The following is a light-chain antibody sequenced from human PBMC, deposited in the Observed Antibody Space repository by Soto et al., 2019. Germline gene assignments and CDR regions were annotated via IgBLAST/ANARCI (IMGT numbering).Light chain of an antibody. CDR1: QSVSSY. V-gene: IGKV3-11*01. Sequence: EIVLTQSPATLSLSPGERATLSCRASQSVSSYLAWYQQKPGQAPRLLIYDASNRATGIPARFSGSGSGTAFTLTISSLEPEDFGVYYCQQGYNWPPITFGQGTRLDI. CDR3: QQGYNWPPIT. CDR2: DAS. J-gene: IGKJ5*01.